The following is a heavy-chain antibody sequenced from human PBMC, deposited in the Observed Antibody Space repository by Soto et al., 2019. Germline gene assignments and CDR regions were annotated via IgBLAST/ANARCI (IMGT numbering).Heavy chain of an antibody. CDR3: ARPAQWGYGPVPYDS. V-gene: IGHV4-39*01. CDR1: DASIDNSAYY. J-gene: IGHJ4*02. CDR2: IKFSGAS. Sequence: SETLSLTCTVSDASIDNSAYYWGWIRQPPGKGLEWIGSIKFSGASYYNPSLKSRATISVDTSKNLFSLKVISVTAADTAVYYCARPAQWGYGPVPYDSWGQGTLVTVPQ. D-gene: IGHD2-2*01.